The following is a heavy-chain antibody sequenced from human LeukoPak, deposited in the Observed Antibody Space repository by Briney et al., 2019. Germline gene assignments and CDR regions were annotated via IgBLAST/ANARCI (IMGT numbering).Heavy chain of an antibody. J-gene: IGHJ6*03. Sequence: ASVKVSFKASGYTFTGYYMHWVRQAPGQGLEWMGWINPNSGGTNYAQKFQGRVTMTRNTSISTAYMELSSLRSEDTAVYYCARGPPYTMVRVVIINLYYYYMDVWGKGTTVTISS. D-gene: IGHD3-10*01. CDR3: ARGPPYTMVRVVIINLYYYYMDV. V-gene: IGHV1-2*02. CDR1: GYTFTGYY. CDR2: INPNSGGT.